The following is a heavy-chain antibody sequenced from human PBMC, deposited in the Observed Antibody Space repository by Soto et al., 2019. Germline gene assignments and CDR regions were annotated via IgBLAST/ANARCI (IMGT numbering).Heavy chain of an antibody. J-gene: IGHJ6*02. Sequence: GGSLRLSCAASGFTFDDYAMHWVRQAPGKGLEWVSLISWDGGSTYYADSVKGRFTISRDNSKNSLYLQMNSLRAEDTALYYCVKDQGLTFYYYYGMDVWGQGTTVTVSS. CDR2: ISWDGGST. CDR3: VKDQGLTFYYYYGMDV. CDR1: GFTFDDYA. D-gene: IGHD3-9*01. V-gene: IGHV3-43D*03.